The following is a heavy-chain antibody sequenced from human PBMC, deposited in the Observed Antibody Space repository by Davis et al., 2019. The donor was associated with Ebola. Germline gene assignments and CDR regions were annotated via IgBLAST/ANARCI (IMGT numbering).Heavy chain of an antibody. D-gene: IGHD3-10*01. Sequence: PGGSLRLSCAASGFTFSDYAMTWVRQAPGKGLEWVSSISGSSGRTYYAVSVRGRCTISRDNSKNTLYLQLNSLRAEDAAVYYCTRTLYSGSGTYYSPDYWGQGTLVTVSS. CDR3: TRTLYSGSGTYYSPDY. J-gene: IGHJ4*02. CDR1: GFTFSDYA. V-gene: IGHV3-23*01. CDR2: ISGSSGRT.